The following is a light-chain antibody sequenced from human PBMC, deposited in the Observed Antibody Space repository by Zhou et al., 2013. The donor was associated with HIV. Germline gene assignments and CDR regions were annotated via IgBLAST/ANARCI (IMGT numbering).Light chain of an antibody. Sequence: DIQLTQSPSFLSASVGDRVTITCRASQGISSYLAWYQQKPGKAPKLLIYAASTLQSRVPSRFSGSGSGTDFTLTIASLQPEDFATYYCQQANSFPPNFGQGTRLEIK. CDR1: QGISSY. CDR2: AAS. CDR3: QQANSFPPN. V-gene: IGKV1-9*01. J-gene: IGKJ5*01.